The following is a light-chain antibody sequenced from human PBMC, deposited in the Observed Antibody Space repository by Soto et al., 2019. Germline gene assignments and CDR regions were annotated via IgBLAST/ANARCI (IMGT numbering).Light chain of an antibody. CDR3: SSYTSSSTLV. V-gene: IGLV2-14*01. CDR1: SNDVGGYNY. J-gene: IGLJ7*01. CDR2: DVS. Sequence: QSALTQPASVSGSPGQSITISCTGNSNDVGGYNYVSWYQQHPGKAPKLMIYDVSNRPSGVSNRFSGSKSGNTASLTISGLQAEDEADYYCSSYTSSSTLVFGVGTQLTVL.